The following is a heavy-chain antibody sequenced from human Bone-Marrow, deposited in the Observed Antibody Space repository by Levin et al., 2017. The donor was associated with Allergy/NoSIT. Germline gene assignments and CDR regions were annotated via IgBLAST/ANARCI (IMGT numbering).Heavy chain of an antibody. D-gene: IGHD4-17*01. J-gene: IGHJ4*02. V-gene: IGHV3-49*03. CDR2: IRSYVYGETT. Sequence: GGSLRLSCTTSGFTLRDYAMSWFRQAPGKGLEWVGFIRSYVYGETTEYAASVKGRFTISRDDSKSIAYLQMSSLKTEDTAVYHCARDAGDYGDYTGAYWGQGTLVTVSS. CDR1: GFTLRDYA. CDR3: ARDAGDYGDYTGAY.